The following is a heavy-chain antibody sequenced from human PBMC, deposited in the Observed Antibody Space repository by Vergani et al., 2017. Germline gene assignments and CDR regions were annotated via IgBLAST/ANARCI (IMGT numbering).Heavy chain of an antibody. J-gene: IGHJ5*02. CDR3: ARDQWEDDDPRSWFAP. D-gene: IGHD1-26*01. Sequence: QVQLQESGPGLVKPSQTLSLTCTVSGGSINSHNYFWSWIRQPAGKGLEWLGRVHTDGTAYYNPSLRTLVSLSADLSRSQFSLKRTSLTAADTAVYFCARDQWEDDDPRSWFAPWGQGILVTVSS. CDR1: GGSINSHNYF. CDR2: VHTDGTA. V-gene: IGHV4-61*02.